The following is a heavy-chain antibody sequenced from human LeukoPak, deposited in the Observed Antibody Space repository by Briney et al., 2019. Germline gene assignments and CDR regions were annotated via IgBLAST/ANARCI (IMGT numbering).Heavy chain of an antibody. V-gene: IGHV1-69*13. CDR3: ARGPPRVYYYYMDV. Sequence: EASVKVSCKASGYTFTSYGISWVRQAPGQGLEWMGGIIPIFGTANYAQKFQGRVTITADESTSTAYMELSSLRSVDTAVYYCARGPPRVYYYYMDVWGEGTTVTISS. CDR2: IIPIFGTA. J-gene: IGHJ6*03. CDR1: GYTFTSYG.